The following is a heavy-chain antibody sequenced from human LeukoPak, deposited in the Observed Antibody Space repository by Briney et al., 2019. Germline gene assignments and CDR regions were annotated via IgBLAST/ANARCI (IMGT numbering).Heavy chain of an antibody. J-gene: IGHJ4*02. V-gene: IGHV5-51*01. D-gene: IGHD3-22*01. CDR1: GYSFTSYW. Sequence: GESLKISCKGSGYSFTSYWIGWVRQMPGKGLEWMGIIYPGDSDTRYSPSFQGQVTISADKSISTAYLQWSSLKASDTAMYYCARLTYYYDSSGYYLDYWGQGTLVIVSS. CDR3: ARLTYYYDSSGYYLDY. CDR2: IYPGDSDT.